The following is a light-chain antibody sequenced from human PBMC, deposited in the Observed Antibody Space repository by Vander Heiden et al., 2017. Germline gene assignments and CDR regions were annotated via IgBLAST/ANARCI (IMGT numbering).Light chain of an antibody. CDR1: QSVSSY. CDR3: QQRSNWLT. Sequence: ETMLSQSPATLSLSPGERDTLSCTASQSVSSYLALYQQKPGQAPRLLFDDASNRATGIPARFSGSGSGTYFTLTSSSLEPEDFAVYYCQQRSNWLTFGGGTKVEIK. V-gene: IGKV3-11*01. CDR2: DAS. J-gene: IGKJ4*01.